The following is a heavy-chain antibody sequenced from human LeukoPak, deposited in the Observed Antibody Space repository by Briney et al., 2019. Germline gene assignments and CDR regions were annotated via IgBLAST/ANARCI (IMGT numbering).Heavy chain of an antibody. D-gene: IGHD6-19*01. V-gene: IGHV4-34*03. CDR3: TRGWSSAGVFDS. Sequence: SETLSLTCAVYGGSFSGYYWSWIRQPPGKGLEWIGEINHSGSTNYNPSLKSRVTVSMDSSKNQFSLEMKSVTAADTAVYYCTRGWSSAGVFDSWGQGTVVTVSS. CDR1: GGSFSGYY. CDR2: INHSGST. J-gene: IGHJ3*02.